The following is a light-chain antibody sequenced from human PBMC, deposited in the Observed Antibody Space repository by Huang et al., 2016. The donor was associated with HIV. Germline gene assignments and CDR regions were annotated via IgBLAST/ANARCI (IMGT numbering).Light chain of an antibody. CDR2: ATS. CDR1: QSIRTY. J-gene: IGKJ2*01. V-gene: IGKV1-39*01. CDR3: QQSFATPYT. Sequence: DIQVTQSPSSLSASVGDRVTIPCRASQSIRTYLNWYQQRPGAAPNLLIFATSSLQSGAPSRFSGNGSGRDFTLTITNLQPEDFATYYCQQSFATPYTFGQGTTLEIK.